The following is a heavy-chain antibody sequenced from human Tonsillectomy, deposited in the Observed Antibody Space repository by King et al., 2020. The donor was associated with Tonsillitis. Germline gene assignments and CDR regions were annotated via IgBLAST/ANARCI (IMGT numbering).Heavy chain of an antibody. CDR2: ISYNGLKT. CDR1: GFTFNGYS. Sequence: VQLVESGGGVVQPGTSLTLSCEVSGFTFNGYSMHWVRQAPGRGLEWVALISYNGLKTYYPDSVKGRFAISRNNSRKVVFLHMNRLRPEDTAVYFCARDLRRVFNVFDMWGQGAMVTVSP. J-gene: IGHJ3*02. CDR3: ARDLRRVFNVFDM. V-gene: IGHV3-30*09.